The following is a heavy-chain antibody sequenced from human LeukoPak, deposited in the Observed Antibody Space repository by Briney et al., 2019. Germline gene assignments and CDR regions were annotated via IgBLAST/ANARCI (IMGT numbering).Heavy chain of an antibody. Sequence: GGSLRLSCAXSXXTFDDYAMHWVRQAPGKGLEWVSGISWNSGSIGYADSVKGRFTISRDNAKNSLYLQMNSLRAEDTALYYCAKDKGYSGYGYFDYWGQGTLVTVSS. V-gene: IGHV3-9*01. CDR3: AKDKGYSGYGYFDY. CDR1: XXTFDDYA. D-gene: IGHD5-12*01. CDR2: ISWNSGSI. J-gene: IGHJ4*02.